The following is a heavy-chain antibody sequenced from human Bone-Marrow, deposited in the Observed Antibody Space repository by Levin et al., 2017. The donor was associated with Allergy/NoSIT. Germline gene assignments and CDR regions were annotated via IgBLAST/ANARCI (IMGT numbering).Heavy chain of an antibody. D-gene: IGHD1-1*01. Sequence: GESLKISCAASGFTFSNYAMMWVRQTPGKGLEWVSGISHSGDSTYYADSVKGRFTISRDNSKNTLYLQMNSLRGEDTALYYCAKDVTATTCWYFDLWGRGTLVTVSS. V-gene: IGHV3-23*01. J-gene: IGHJ2*01. CDR2: ISHSGDST. CDR1: GFTFSNYA. CDR3: AKDVTATTCWYFDL.